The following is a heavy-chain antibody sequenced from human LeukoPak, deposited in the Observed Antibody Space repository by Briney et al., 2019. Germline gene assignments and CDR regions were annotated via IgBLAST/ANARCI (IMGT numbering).Heavy chain of an antibody. CDR2: IWYDGSNK. D-gene: IGHD5-24*01. V-gene: IGHV3-33*06. Sequence: GGSLRLSCAASGFTFSSYGMHWVRQAPGKGLGWVAVIWYDGSNKYYADSGKGRFTISRDNSKNTLYMQMNSLRAEDKAVYYCAKGGDGYNYFDYWGKGTLVTVSS. J-gene: IGHJ4*02. CDR3: AKGGDGYNYFDY. CDR1: GFTFSSYG.